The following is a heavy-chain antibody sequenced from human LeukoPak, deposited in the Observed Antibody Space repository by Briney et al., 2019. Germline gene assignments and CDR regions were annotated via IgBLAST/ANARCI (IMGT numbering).Heavy chain of an antibody. CDR3: ARFSSGSYYTSWFDP. CDR1: GGSISSYY. J-gene: IGHJ5*02. D-gene: IGHD3-10*01. CDR2: IYYSGST. Sequence: SETLSLTCTVSGGSISSYYWSWIRQPPGKGLEWIGYIYYSGSTNYNPSLKSRVTISVDTSKNQFSLKLSSVTAADTAVYYCARFSSGSYYTSWFDPWGQGTLVTVSS. V-gene: IGHV4-59*08.